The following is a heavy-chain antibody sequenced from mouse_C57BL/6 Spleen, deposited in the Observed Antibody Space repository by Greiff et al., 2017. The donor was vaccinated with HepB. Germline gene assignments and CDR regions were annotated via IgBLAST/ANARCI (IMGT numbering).Heavy chain of an antibody. CDR2: IDPSDSDT. J-gene: IGHJ2*01. CDR1: GYSFTSYW. V-gene: IGHV1-52*01. Sequence: QVQLQQPGAELVRPGSSVKLSCKASGYSFTSYWLHWVKQKPIQCLDWIGNIDPSDSDTHYNQKFKDKDTLTVDKSSSTAYMQLSSLTSEDSAVYYCARAYDGYPDYWGQGTTLTVSS. D-gene: IGHD2-3*01. CDR3: ARAYDGYPDY.